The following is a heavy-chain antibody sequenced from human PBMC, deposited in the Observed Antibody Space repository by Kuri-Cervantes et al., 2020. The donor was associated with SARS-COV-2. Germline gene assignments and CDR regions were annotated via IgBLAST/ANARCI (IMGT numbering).Heavy chain of an antibody. V-gene: IGHV4-61*02. Sequence: LRLSCTVSGGSISSSSYYWGWIRQPAGKGLEWIGRIYTSGSTNYNPSLKSRVTMSVDTSKNQFSLNLKSVTAADTAIYYCAMSSDWNPLWYFDLWGRGTLVTVSS. J-gene: IGHJ2*01. CDR3: AMSSDWNPLWYFDL. D-gene: IGHD2-21*01. CDR1: GGSISSSSYY. CDR2: IYTSGST.